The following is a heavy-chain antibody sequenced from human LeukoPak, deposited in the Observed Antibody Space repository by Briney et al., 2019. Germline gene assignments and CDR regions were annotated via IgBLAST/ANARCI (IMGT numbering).Heavy chain of an antibody. Sequence: GGSLRLSYGARGFTFSDYYMSWIRQARGGVLEWVSCITSTGSTIYYAGSVTRRFTISRDNAKKSLYLQMNSLRAEDTAVYYCVREDFWGGYSNYFDYWGQGTLVTVSS. D-gene: IGHD3-3*01. CDR1: GFTFSDYY. V-gene: IGHV3-11*01. CDR3: VREDFWGGYSNYFDY. J-gene: IGHJ4*02. CDR2: ITSTGSTI.